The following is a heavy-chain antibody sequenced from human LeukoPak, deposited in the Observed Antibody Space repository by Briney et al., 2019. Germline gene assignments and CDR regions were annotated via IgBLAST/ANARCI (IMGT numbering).Heavy chain of an antibody. CDR2: IYHSGTT. CDR1: GYSISSGYY. V-gene: IGHV4-38-2*01. D-gene: IGHD3-22*01. CDR3: ASGITMIVVAH. J-gene: IGHJ1*01. Sequence: PSETLSLICAVSGYSISSGYYWGWIRQPPGKGLEWIGYIYHSGTTYYNPSLKSRVTMSVDTSKNQFSLKLSSVTAADTAVYYCASGITMIVVAHWGQDIMVTVSS.